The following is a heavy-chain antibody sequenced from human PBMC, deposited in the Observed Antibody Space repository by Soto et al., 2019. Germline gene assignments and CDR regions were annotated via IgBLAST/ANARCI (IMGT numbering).Heavy chain of an antibody. CDR3: ARAAGGYSSSSLGWFDP. CDR2: ISAYNGNT. J-gene: IGHJ5*02. D-gene: IGHD6-6*01. CDR1: GYTFTSYG. Sequence: ASVKVSCKASGYTFTSYGISWVRQAPGQGLEWMGWISAYNGNTNYAQKVQGRVTMTTDTSTSTAYMELRSLRSDDTAVYYCARAAGGYSSSSLGWFDPWGQGTLVTVSS. V-gene: IGHV1-18*01.